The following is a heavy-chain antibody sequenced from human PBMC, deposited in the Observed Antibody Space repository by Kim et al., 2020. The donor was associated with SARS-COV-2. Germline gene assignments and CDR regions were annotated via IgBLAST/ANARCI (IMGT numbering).Heavy chain of an antibody. J-gene: IGHJ4*02. Sequence: GGSLRLSCAASGFTFSNYGMHWVRQAPGKGLEWGAVIWYDGSNKYYADSVKGRFTISRDNSKNTLYLQMNSLRAEDTAVYYCARDAVGWDYYFDYWGRGTLVTVSS. CDR2: IWYDGSNK. CDR3: ARDAVGWDYYFDY. CDR1: GFTFSNYG. V-gene: IGHV3-33*01. D-gene: IGHD1-26*01.